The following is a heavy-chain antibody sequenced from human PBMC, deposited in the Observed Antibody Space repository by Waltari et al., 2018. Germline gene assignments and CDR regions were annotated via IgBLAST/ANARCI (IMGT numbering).Heavy chain of an antibody. Sequence: EVQLVESGGALVQPGGSLRLSCAASGCTFSSYDICWVRQAPGKGLEWVSFISSSGTYIYYADSVKGRFTISRDNAKNSLSLQMSSLRAEDTAMYYCSRFIHYWYFDLWGPGTPITISS. CDR2: ISSSGTYI. V-gene: IGHV3-21*04. CDR3: SRFIHYWYFDL. D-gene: IGHD2-2*01. J-gene: IGHJ2*01. CDR1: GCTFSSYD.